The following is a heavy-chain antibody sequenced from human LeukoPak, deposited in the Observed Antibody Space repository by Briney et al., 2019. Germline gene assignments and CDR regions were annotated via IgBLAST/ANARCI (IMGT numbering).Heavy chain of an antibody. CDR1: GFTFSSYA. D-gene: IGHD1-14*01. J-gene: IGHJ4*02. V-gene: IGHV3-23*01. Sequence: PGGSLRLSCAASGFTFSSYAMSWVRQAPGKGLEWVSAISGSGGSTYYADSVKGRFTISRDNSKNTLYLQMNSLRAEDTAVYYWAKELKRFQTRPDGFDYWGQGTLVTVSS. CDR2: ISGSGGST. CDR3: AKELKRFQTRPDGFDY.